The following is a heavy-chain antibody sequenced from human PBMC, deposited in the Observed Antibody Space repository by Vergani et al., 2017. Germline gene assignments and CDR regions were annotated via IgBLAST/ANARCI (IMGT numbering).Heavy chain of an antibody. CDR3: ARGALWWLRQIDS. CDR2: TYDSGDT. V-gene: IGHV4-59*12. J-gene: IGHJ4*02. D-gene: IGHD2-21*01. CDR1: GDSMNPYY. Sequence: QVQLQESGPGLVKPSGTLSLTCSVSGDSMNPYYWTWIRQPPGKGLEWIGYTYDSGDTKYNPSLKSRVTMSLDTSKNQFSLNLYSVTAADTAVYYCARGALWWLRQIDSWGQGTLVTVSS.